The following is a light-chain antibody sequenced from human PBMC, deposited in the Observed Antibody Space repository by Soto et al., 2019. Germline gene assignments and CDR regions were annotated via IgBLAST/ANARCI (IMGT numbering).Light chain of an antibody. CDR2: GAS. V-gene: IGKV3-20*01. Sequence: EIVLTQSPGTLSLSPGERATLSCRASQSVNSGYLAWYQQKPGQAPRLLIYGASSRATGIPDRFSGSGSGTDFTLTISRLEPEDFAVYYCQQYGSSRFTFGPGTKVEIK. CDR1: QSVNSGY. CDR3: QQYGSSRFT. J-gene: IGKJ3*01.